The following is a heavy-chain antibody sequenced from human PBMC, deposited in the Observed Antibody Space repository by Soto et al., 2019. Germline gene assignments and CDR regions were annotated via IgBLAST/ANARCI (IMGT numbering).Heavy chain of an antibody. V-gene: IGHV4-34*01. Sequence: PSETLSLTCAVSGGSFRGYFWSWIRQSPAKGLEWIGEINDSGNTYYNPSFESRLTISVDTSTSQISLRLTSVTAADSAVYYCQGGDFWGQGTRVTVS. CDR1: GGSFRGYF. CDR3: QGGDF. D-gene: IGHD3-16*01. CDR2: INDSGNT. J-gene: IGHJ4*02.